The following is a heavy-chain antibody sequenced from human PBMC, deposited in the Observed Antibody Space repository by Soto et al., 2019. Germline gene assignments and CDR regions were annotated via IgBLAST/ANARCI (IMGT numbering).Heavy chain of an antibody. CDR1: GGSINSGDYY. V-gene: IGHV4-31*03. D-gene: IGHD2-15*01. CDR3: ARGVEGYCSVGSCYYFDY. Sequence: SETLSLTCIVSGGSINSGDYYWSWIRQHPGKGLEWIGYIYYSGSTYYNPSLKSRVTISVDTSKNQFSLKLRSVTAADTAVYYCARGVEGYCSVGSCYYFDYWGQGTLVTVSS. CDR2: IYYSGST. J-gene: IGHJ4*02.